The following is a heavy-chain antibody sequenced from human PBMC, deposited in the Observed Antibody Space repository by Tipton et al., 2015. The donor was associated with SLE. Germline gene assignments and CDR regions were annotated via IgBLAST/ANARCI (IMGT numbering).Heavy chain of an antibody. CDR1: GDPISSNSYY. D-gene: IGHD3-9*01. Sequence: TLSLTCTVSGDPISSNSYYWGWIRRPPGKGREWIGTFYYSGDTYRNPSLNRRVTISVDTSKNQFSLKLSSVTAADTAVYYCARAPLTGPWRDGFDIWGQGTMVTVSS. CDR2: FYYSGDT. J-gene: IGHJ3*02. CDR3: ARAPLTGPWRDGFDI. V-gene: IGHV4-39*07.